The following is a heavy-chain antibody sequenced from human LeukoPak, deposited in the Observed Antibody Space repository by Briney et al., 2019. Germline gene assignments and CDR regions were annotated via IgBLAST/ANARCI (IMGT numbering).Heavy chain of an antibody. CDR2: IYYSGST. Sequence: PSETLSLTCTVSGGSISSYYWSWIRQPPGKGLEWIGYIYYSGSTNYNPSLKSRVTISVDTSKNQFSLKLNSVTAADTAVYYCAKASELGRGYFHYWGQGTLVTVSS. D-gene: IGHD7-27*01. CDR1: GGSISSYY. CDR3: AKASELGRGYFHY. J-gene: IGHJ4*02. V-gene: IGHV4-59*01.